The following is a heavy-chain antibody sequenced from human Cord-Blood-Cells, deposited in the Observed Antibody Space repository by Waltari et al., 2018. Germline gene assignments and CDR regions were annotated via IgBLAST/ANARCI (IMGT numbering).Heavy chain of an antibody. Sequence: QVQPVESGGGVVQPGRSLRLSCAASGFTFSSYGMHWVRQAPGKGLECVAVIWYDGSNKYYADSVKGRFTISRDNSKNTLYLQMNSLRAEDTAVYYCARGGSGSYWYFDLWGRGTLVTVSS. CDR3: ARGGSGSYWYFDL. J-gene: IGHJ2*01. V-gene: IGHV3-33*01. CDR2: IWYDGSNK. CDR1: GFTFSSYG. D-gene: IGHD1-26*01.